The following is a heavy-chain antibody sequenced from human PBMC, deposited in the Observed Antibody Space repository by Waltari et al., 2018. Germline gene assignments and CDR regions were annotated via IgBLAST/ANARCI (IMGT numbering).Heavy chain of an antibody. D-gene: IGHD3-16*01. CDR1: GGSITSARPY. J-gene: IGHJ3*01. CDR2: ISYSGAT. V-gene: IGHV4-39*01. Sequence: HLQSSGPGLVKPSETLSLTCSVSGGSITSARPYSGWIRQPPGKGLEWTGTISYSGATYYNPSLRSRVTISLDTSKNQFALKLNSVTAADTAVYYCATYVGASVGTAAFDVWGQGTMVTVSS. CDR3: ATYVGASVGTAAFDV.